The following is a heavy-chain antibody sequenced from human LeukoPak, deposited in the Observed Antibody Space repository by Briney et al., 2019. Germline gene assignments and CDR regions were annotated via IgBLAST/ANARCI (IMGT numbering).Heavy chain of an antibody. CDR3: ARGRYTQE. CDR2: INSDGSGP. J-gene: IGHJ4*02. V-gene: IGHV3-74*01. CDR1: GFTFNSYW. Sequence: PGGSLRLSCAAPGFTFNSYWMHWVRQAPGKGLVWVSRINSDGSGPSYADSVKGRFTISRDNAKNTLYLQMDSLRAEDTAVYYCARGRYTQEWGQGTLVTVSS. D-gene: IGHD1-14*01.